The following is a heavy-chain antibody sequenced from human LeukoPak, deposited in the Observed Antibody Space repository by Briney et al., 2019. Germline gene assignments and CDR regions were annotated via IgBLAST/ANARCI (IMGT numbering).Heavy chain of an antibody. V-gene: IGHV4-39*01. CDR3: ARHLMWYYYMDV. CDR2: IYYSGST. J-gene: IGHJ6*03. CDR1: GGSISSSSYY. Sequence: PSETLSLTCTISGGSISSSSYYWGWIRQPPGKGLEWIGSIYYSGSTYYNPSLKSRLTISVDTSKNQFSLKLSSVTAADTAVYYCARHLMWYYYMDVWGKGTTVTISS. D-gene: IGHD2-21*01.